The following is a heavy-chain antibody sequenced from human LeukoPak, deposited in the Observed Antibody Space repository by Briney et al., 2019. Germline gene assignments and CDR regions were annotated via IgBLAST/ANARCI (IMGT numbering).Heavy chain of an antibody. Sequence: SETLSLACAVYGGSFSGYYWSWIRQPPGKGLEWIGEINHSGSTNYNPSLKSRVTISVDTSKNQFSLKLSSVTAADTAVYYCARVRWGTLNDYWGQGTLVTVSS. J-gene: IGHJ4*02. CDR2: INHSGST. V-gene: IGHV4-34*01. CDR3: ARVRWGTLNDY. D-gene: IGHD5-24*01. CDR1: GGSFSGYY.